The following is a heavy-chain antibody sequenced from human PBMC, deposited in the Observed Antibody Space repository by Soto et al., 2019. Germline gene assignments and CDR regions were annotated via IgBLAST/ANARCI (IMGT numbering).Heavy chain of an antibody. Sequence: GESLKISCKGSGYSFTSYWIGWVRQMPGKGLEWMGIIYPGDSDTRYSPSFQGQVTISADKSISTAYLQWSSLKASDTAMYYCARRLYGSGTQVDSYYYYYGMDVWGQGTTVTVSS. CDR3: ARRLYGSGTQVDSYYYYYGMDV. J-gene: IGHJ6*02. CDR2: IYPGDSDT. D-gene: IGHD3-10*01. CDR1: GYSFTSYW. V-gene: IGHV5-51*01.